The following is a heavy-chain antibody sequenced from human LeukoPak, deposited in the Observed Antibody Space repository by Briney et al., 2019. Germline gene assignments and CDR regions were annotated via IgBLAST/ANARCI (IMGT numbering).Heavy chain of an antibody. CDR2: ISGSGGST. V-gene: IGHV3-23*01. CDR3: AKVGYSYGSFHTIDY. D-gene: IGHD5-18*01. J-gene: IGHJ4*02. Sequence: SGGSLRLSCAASGFTFSSYAMSWVRQAPGKGLEWVSAISGSGGSTYYADSVKGRFTISRDNSKNTLYLQMNSLRAEDTAVYYCAKVGYSYGSFHTIDYWGQGTLVTVSS. CDR1: GFTFSSYA.